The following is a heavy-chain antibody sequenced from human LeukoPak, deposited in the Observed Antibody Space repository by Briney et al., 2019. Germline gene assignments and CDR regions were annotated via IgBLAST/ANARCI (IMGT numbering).Heavy chain of an antibody. Sequence: KPSETLSLTCTVSGGSISSYYWSWIRQPPGKGLEWIGYIYYSGSTNYNPSLKSRVTISVDTSKNQFSLKLSSVTAADTAVDYCARSYSSGWYYYYYYMDVWGKGTTVTVSS. D-gene: IGHD6-19*01. J-gene: IGHJ6*03. CDR1: GGSISSYY. CDR3: ARSYSSGWYYYYYYMDV. CDR2: IYYSGST. V-gene: IGHV4-59*01.